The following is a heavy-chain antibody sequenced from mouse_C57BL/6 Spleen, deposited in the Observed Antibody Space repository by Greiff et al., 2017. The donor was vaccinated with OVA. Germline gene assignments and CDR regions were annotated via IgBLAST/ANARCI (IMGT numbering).Heavy chain of an antibody. CDR2: IDPSDSYP. D-gene: IGHD4-1*01. V-gene: IGHV1-69*01. Sequence: QVQLQQSGAELVMPGASVKLSCKASGYTFTSYWMHWVKQRPGQGLEWIGEIDPSDSYPNYNQKFKGKSTLTVDKSSSTAYMQLSSLTSEDSAVYYCARWEAYWGQGTLVTVSA. J-gene: IGHJ3*01. CDR3: ARWEAY. CDR1: GYTFTSYW.